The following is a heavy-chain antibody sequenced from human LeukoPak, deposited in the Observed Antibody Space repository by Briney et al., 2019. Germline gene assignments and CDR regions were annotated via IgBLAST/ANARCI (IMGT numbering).Heavy chain of an antibody. V-gene: IGHV4-59*01. CDR2: IYYSGST. J-gene: IGHJ4*02. CDR3: ARDLGDSSGYYYYFDY. CDR1: GGSISSYY. D-gene: IGHD3-22*01. Sequence: PSETLSLTCTVSGGSISSYYWSWIRQPPGKGLEWIGYIYYSGSTNYNPSLKSRVTISVDTSKNQFSLKLSSVTAADTAVYYCARDLGDSSGYYYYFDYWGQGTLVTVSS.